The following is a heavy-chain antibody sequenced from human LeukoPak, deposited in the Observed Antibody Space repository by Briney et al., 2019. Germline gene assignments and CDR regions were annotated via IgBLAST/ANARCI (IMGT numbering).Heavy chain of an antibody. Sequence: PGGSLRLSCAASGFTFSSYWMSWVRQAPGKGLEWVANIKQDGSEKYYVDSVKGRFNISRDNAKNSLYLQMNSLRAEDTAVYYCARGPYCSSTSCYGGAFDIWGQGTMVTVSS. CDR3: ARGPYCSSTSCYGGAFDI. V-gene: IGHV3-7*01. J-gene: IGHJ3*02. CDR1: GFTFSSYW. D-gene: IGHD2-2*01. CDR2: IKQDGSEK.